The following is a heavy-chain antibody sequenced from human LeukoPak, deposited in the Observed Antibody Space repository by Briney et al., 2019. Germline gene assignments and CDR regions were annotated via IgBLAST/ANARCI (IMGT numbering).Heavy chain of an antibody. CDR3: ARDLGAYCSGGSCYGFDY. D-gene: IGHD2-15*01. CDR1: GFTFSSYR. Sequence: GGSLRLSCAASGFTFSSYRMNWVRQAPGKGLEWLSHIGSGSNIYYADSVKGRFTISRDNSKNTLYLQMNSLRAEDTAVYYCARDLGAYCSGGSCYGFDYWGQGTLVTVSS. V-gene: IGHV3-48*01. CDR2: IGSGSNI. J-gene: IGHJ4*02.